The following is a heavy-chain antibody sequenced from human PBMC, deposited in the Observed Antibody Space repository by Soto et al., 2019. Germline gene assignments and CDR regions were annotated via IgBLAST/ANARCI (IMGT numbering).Heavy chain of an antibody. CDR3: ARAGGYCDSSGYPISLVTQFDY. J-gene: IGHJ4*02. D-gene: IGHD3-22*01. V-gene: IGHV4-31*03. Sequence: PSETLSLTCTVSGGSISSGGYYCSWIRQHPGKGLEWIGYIYYSGSTYYNPSLKSRVTISVDTSKNQFSLKLSSVTDEETAVYYCARAGGYCDSSGYPISLVTQFDYWGQGTLVTVAA. CDR2: IYYSGST. CDR1: GGSISSGGYY.